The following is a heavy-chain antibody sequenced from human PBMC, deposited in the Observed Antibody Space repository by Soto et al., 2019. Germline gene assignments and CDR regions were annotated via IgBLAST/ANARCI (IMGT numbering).Heavy chain of an antibody. CDR3: ATAPKWELLYCMDD. Sequence: ASVKVSCKASGYTFTSYGISWVRQAPGQGLEWMGWISAYNGNTNYAQKLQGRVTMTTDTSTDTAYMELSSLRSEDTAVYYCATAPKWELLYCMDDRGQGTSVTVSS. D-gene: IGHD1-26*01. CDR1: GYTFTSYG. CDR2: ISAYNGNT. V-gene: IGHV1-18*01. J-gene: IGHJ6*02.